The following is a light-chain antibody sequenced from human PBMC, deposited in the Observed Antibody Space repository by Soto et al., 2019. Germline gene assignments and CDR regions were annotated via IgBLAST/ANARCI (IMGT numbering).Light chain of an antibody. J-gene: IGKJ4*01. V-gene: IGKV3-11*01. CDR2: DVS. CDR1: QSVTKY. CDR3: HQRSNWPLT. Sequence: VLTQSPGSLSLSPGERATVSCRASQSVTKYLAWYQQKPGQALRLLIYDVSKRATGIPARFSGSGSETDFTLTISSLEPGDFAVYYCHQRSNWPLTFGGGTKLEIK.